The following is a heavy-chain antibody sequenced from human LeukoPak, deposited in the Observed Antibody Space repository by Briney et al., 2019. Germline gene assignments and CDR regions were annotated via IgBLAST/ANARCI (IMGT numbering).Heavy chain of an antibody. D-gene: IGHD3-10*01. V-gene: IGHV3-48*04. Sequence: PGGSLRLSCVASGFTFSDYTMNWVRQAPGKGLEWVSYISSISSTIYYTDSVKGRFSISRDNAKNTLYLQMNSLTAEDTAVYYCARESHIWFTSLDYWGQGTLVTVSS. J-gene: IGHJ4*02. CDR3: ARESHIWFTSLDY. CDR1: GFTFSDYT. CDR2: ISSISSTI.